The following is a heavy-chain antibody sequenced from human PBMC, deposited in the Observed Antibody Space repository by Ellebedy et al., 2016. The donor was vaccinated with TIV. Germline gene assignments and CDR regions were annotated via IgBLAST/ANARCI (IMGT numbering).Heavy chain of an antibody. CDR1: GFIFHFYA. Sequence: PGGSLRLSCAATGFIFHFYALTWVRQAPGKGLEWVSAISGSGDKTYYADSVKGRFTISRDHSKNTLYLQMDGLRGEDTAVYFCATRVGEGIQLWGGFDSWGQGTLVTVSS. J-gene: IGHJ4*02. CDR2: ISGSGDKT. D-gene: IGHD5-18*01. V-gene: IGHV3-23*01. CDR3: ATRVGEGIQLWGGFDS.